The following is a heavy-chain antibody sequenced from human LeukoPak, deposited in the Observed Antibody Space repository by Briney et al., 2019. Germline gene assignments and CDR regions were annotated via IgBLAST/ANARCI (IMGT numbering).Heavy chain of an antibody. CDR2: IYYSGST. D-gene: IGHD2-15*01. CDR3: AGLVVVVAAQYGNWFDP. V-gene: IGHV4-59*01. CDR1: GGSISSYY. Sequence: ASETLSLTCTVSGGSISSYYWSWIRQPPGKGLEWIGYIYYSGSTNYNPSLKSRVTISVDTPKNQFSLKLSSVTAADTAVYYCAGLVVVVAAQYGNWFDPWGQGTLVTVSS. J-gene: IGHJ5*02.